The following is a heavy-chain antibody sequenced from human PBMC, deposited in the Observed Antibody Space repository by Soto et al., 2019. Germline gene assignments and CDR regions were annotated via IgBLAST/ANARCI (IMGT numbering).Heavy chain of an antibody. Sequence: SETLSLTCTVSGGSISSSSYYWGWIRQPPGKGLEWIGSIYYSGSTYYNPSLKSRVTISVDTSKNQFSLKLSSVTAADTAVYYCARHDSSSWMVVNYFDYWGQGTLVTVSS. D-gene: IGHD6-13*01. J-gene: IGHJ4*02. CDR3: ARHDSSSWMVVNYFDY. CDR1: GGSISSSSYY. CDR2: IYYSGST. V-gene: IGHV4-39*01.